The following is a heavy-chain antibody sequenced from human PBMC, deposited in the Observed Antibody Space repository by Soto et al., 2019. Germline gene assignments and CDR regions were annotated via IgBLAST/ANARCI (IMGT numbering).Heavy chain of an antibody. CDR3: ARYQGNYYGSGSYYNLGWFDP. V-gene: IGHV4-59*01. CDR2: IYYSGST. CDR1: GGSISSYY. Sequence: SETLSLTCTVSGGSISSYYWSWIRQPPGKGLEWIGYIYYSGSTNYNPSLKSRVTISVDTSKNQFSLKLSSVTAADTAVYYCARYQGNYYGSGSYYNLGWFDPWGQGTLVTVSS. J-gene: IGHJ5*02. D-gene: IGHD3-10*01.